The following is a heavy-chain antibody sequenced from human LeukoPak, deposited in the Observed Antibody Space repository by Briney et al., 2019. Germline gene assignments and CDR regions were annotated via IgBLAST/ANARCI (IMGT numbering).Heavy chain of an antibody. J-gene: IGHJ6*02. V-gene: IGHV3-30-3*01. D-gene: IGHD3-22*01. Sequence: GGSLRPSCAASGFTFSSYAMHWVRQAPGKGLEWVAVISYDGSNKYYADSVKGRFTISRDNSKNTLYLQMNSLRAEDTAVYYCARLYSYYYDSSGHPTSWDYYYGMDVWGQGTTVTVSS. CDR2: ISYDGSNK. CDR3: ARLYSYYYDSSGHPTSWDYYYGMDV. CDR1: GFTFSSYA.